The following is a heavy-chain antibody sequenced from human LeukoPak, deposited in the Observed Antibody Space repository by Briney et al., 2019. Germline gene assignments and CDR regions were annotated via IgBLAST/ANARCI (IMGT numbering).Heavy chain of an antibody. CDR1: GYTFTSYD. CDR2: MNPNSGNT. CDR3: ARTVWFGELLEVSWFDP. J-gene: IGHJ5*02. V-gene: IGHV1-8*01. D-gene: IGHD3-10*01. Sequence: VASVKVSCKASGYTFTSYDINWVRQATGQGLEWMGWMNPNSGNTGYAQKFQGRVTTTRNTSISTAYMELSSLRSEDTAVYYCARTVWFGELLEVSWFDPWGQGTLVTVSS.